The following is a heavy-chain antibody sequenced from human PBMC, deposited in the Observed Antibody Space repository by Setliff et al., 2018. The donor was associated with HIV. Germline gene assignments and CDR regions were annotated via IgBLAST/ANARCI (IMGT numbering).Heavy chain of an antibody. CDR1: GGSISSHY. CDR3: ARGEFYSSDYYLLDY. D-gene: IGHD6-19*01. J-gene: IGHJ4*02. CDR2: IYYSGST. V-gene: IGHV4-59*11. Sequence: PSETLSLTCTVSGGSISSHYWSWIRQPPGKGLEWIGYIYYSGSTNYNPSLKSRVTISVDTSKKQFSLKLDSVTAADTAVYYCARGEFYSSDYYLLDYWGQGTLVTVSS.